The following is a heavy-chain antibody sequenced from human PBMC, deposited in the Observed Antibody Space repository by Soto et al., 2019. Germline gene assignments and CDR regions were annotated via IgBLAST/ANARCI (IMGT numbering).Heavy chain of an antibody. Sequence: ASVNVSCKASGYTFTSYAMHWVRQAPGQRLEWMGWINAGNGNTKYSQKFQGRVTITRDTSASTAYMELSSLRSEDTAVYYCARDRILYFFDYWGQGTLVTVSS. CDR3: ARDRILYFFDY. CDR2: INAGNGNT. D-gene: IGHD2-15*01. CDR1: GYTFTSYA. J-gene: IGHJ4*02. V-gene: IGHV1-3*01.